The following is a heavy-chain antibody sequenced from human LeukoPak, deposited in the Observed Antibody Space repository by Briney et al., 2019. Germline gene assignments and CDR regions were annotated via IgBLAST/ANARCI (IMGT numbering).Heavy chain of an antibody. J-gene: IGHJ3*02. CDR3: AKNAYYGSGSGTSPDAFDI. CDR1: GFTFSSYA. D-gene: IGHD3-10*01. Sequence: GGSLRLSCAASGFTFSSYAMSWARQAPGKGLEWVSAISGSGGSTYYADSVKGRFTISRDNSKNTLYLQMNSLRAEDTAVYYCAKNAYYGSGSGTSPDAFDIWGQGTMVTVSS. V-gene: IGHV3-23*01. CDR2: ISGSGGST.